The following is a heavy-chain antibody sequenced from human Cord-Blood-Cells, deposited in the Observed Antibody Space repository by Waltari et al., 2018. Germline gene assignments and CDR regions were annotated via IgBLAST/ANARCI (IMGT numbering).Heavy chain of an antibody. CDR3: ATGLRLGEHSFDY. D-gene: IGHD3-16*01. V-gene: IGHV1-24*01. Sequence: QVQLVQSGAEVKKPGASVKVSCKVSGYPLPELHIHWVRQAPGKGLEWMGGFDPEDGETIYAQKFQGRVTMTEDTSTDTAYMELSSLRSEDTAVYYCATGLRLGEHSFDYWGQGTLVTVSS. CDR1: GYPLPELH. CDR2: FDPEDGET. J-gene: IGHJ4*02.